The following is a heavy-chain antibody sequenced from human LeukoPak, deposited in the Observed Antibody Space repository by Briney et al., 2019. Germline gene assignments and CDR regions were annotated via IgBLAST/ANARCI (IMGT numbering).Heavy chain of an antibody. D-gene: IGHD3-22*01. CDR2: IAYDAGDR. Sequence: RGSLRLSCAASGFTFSSYGMHWVRQAPGKGLEWVAVIAYDAGDRYHGDSVKGRFTISRDNSKNTLYLQMNSLRAEDTAVYYCAKDVGNYYDSSGQYLMRSCMDVWGKGTTVTVYS. V-gene: IGHV3-30*18. CDR1: GFTFSSYG. CDR3: AKDVGNYYDSSGQYLMRSCMDV. J-gene: IGHJ6*03.